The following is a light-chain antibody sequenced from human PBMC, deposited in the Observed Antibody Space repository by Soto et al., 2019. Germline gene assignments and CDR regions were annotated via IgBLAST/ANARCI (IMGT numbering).Light chain of an antibody. Sequence: DIQMTQSPSSLSASLGDRVTITCRASQTINNYLHWYQQRPGEAPKLLMYSASNLQTGVPPRFSGSGSGTHFTLTISSLQPEDFATYYCRQSSSTPHTFGQGTIVEIK. J-gene: IGKJ2*01. CDR2: SAS. V-gene: IGKV1-39*01. CDR3: RQSSSTPHT. CDR1: QTINNY.